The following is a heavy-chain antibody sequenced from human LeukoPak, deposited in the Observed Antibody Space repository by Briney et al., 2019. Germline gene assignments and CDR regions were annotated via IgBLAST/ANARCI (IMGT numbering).Heavy chain of an antibody. J-gene: IGHJ3*02. CDR1: GYSFTSYW. D-gene: IGHD6-19*01. V-gene: IGHV5-51*01. CDR3: ARQGGSGWYKRVNDAFDI. CDR2: IYPGDSDT. Sequence: GESLKISCKGSGYSFTSYWIGWVRQMPGKGLEWMGIIYPGDSDTTYSPSFQGQVSISADKSITTAYLQWGSLKASDTAIYYCARQGGSGWYKRVNDAFDIWGQGTMVTVSS.